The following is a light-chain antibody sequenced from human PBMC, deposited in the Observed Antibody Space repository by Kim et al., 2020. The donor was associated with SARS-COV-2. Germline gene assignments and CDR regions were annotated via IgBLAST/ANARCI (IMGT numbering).Light chain of an antibody. Sequence: ATLSLSPGERATLSSRASQSVSSYLAWYQQKPGQAPRLLIYDASNRATGIPARFSGSGSGTDFTLTISSLEPEDFAVYYCQQRKTFGQGTKVDIK. CDR2: DAS. J-gene: IGKJ1*01. CDR1: QSVSSY. V-gene: IGKV3-11*01. CDR3: QQRKT.